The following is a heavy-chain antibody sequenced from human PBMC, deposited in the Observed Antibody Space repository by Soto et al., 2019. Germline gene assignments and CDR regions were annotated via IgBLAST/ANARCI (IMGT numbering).Heavy chain of an antibody. CDR2: ISWNSGSI. CDR1: GFTFDDYA. CDR3: AKDIGLRYYYGMDD. J-gene: IGHJ6*02. V-gene: IGHV3-9*01. Sequence: DVQLVESGGGLVQPGRSLRLSCAASGFTFDDYAMHWVRQAPGKGLEWVSGISWNSGSIGYADSVKGRFTISRDNAKNSLYLQMTSLRAEDTALYNCAKDIGLRYYYGMDDWGQGTTVTVSS. D-gene: IGHD4-17*01.